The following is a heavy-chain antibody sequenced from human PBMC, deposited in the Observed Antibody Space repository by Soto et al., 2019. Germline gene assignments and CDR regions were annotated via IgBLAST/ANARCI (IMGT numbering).Heavy chain of an antibody. V-gene: IGHV3-9*01. J-gene: IGHJ4*02. Sequence: EVQLVESGGGLVQPGRSLRLSCAASGFTFDDYAMHWVRQAPGKGLEWVSGISWNSGSIGYADSVKDRFTISRDNAKNSLYLQMNSLRAEDTALYYCAKDFRHVPYYYDSSGYYASWGQGTLVTVSS. CDR1: GFTFDDYA. CDR3: AKDFRHVPYYYDSSGYYAS. CDR2: ISWNSGSI. D-gene: IGHD3-22*01.